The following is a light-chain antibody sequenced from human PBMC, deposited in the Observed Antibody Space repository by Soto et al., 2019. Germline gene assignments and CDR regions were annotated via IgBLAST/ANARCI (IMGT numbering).Light chain of an antibody. CDR2: GAS. CDR3: QQYNNWWT. CDR1: QSVSSS. J-gene: IGKJ1*01. Sequence: EIVMTQSPATLSVSPEERATLSCRASQSVSSSLAWYQQKPGQAPRLLIYGASTRATGIPARFSGSGSGIEFTLTISSLQSEDFAVYYCQQYNNWWTFGQGTKVEIK. V-gene: IGKV3-15*01.